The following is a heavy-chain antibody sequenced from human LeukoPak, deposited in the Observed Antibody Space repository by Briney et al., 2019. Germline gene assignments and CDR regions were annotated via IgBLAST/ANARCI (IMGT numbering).Heavy chain of an antibody. CDR1: GFTFSSYE. Sequence: GGSLRLSCAASGFTFSSYEMNWVRQAPGKGLEWVSYISSSGSTIYYADSVKGRFTISRDNAKNSLYLQMNSLRAEDTAVYYCVREAAAGLVYWGQGTLVTVSS. J-gene: IGHJ4*02. CDR2: ISSSGSTI. V-gene: IGHV3-48*03. CDR3: VREAAAGLVY. D-gene: IGHD6-13*01.